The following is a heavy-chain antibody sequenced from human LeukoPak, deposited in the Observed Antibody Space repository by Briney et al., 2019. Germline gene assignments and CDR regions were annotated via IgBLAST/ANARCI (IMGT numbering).Heavy chain of an antibody. D-gene: IGHD1-14*01. Sequence: PSETLSLTCAVSGGSISGGGYSWSWIRQPPGKGLEWIGYIYHSGSTYYNPSLKSRVTISVDRSKNQFSLKLSSVTAADTAVYYCARRMSAGIYNWFDPWGQGTLVTVSS. CDR1: GGSISGGGYS. V-gene: IGHV4-30-2*01. CDR2: IYHSGST. J-gene: IGHJ5*02. CDR3: ARRMSAGIYNWFDP.